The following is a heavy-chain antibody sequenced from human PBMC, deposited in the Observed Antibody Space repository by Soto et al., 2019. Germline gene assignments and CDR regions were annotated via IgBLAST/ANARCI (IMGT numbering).Heavy chain of an antibody. J-gene: IGHJ6*02. V-gene: IGHV3-7*03. D-gene: IGHD3-16*02. CDR2: IKGVGSAL. CDR1: GFVFSSSW. Sequence: EVQLVESGGGLVLPGGSPRLSCAGSGFVFSSSWMTWVRQAPGKGLEWVANIKGVGSALYYADSVKGRFTISRDNTRNSLNLQMSSLRAEDTAVYYCARESLLKSIPIYRYFYYSIDVWGQGTTVIVSS. CDR3: ARESLLKSIPIYRYFYYSIDV.